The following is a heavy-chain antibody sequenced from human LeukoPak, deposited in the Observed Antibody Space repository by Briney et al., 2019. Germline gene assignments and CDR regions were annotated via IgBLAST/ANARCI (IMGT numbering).Heavy chain of an antibody. CDR3: ARERLVRGVMTYYYYGMDV. V-gene: IGHV4-34*01. CDR2: INHSGST. CDR1: GGSFSGYY. J-gene: IGHJ6*02. D-gene: IGHD3-10*01. Sequence: SETLSLTCAVYGGSFSGYYWSWIRQPPGKGLEWIGEINHSGSTNYNPSLKSRVTIPVDTSKNQFSLKLSSVTAADTAVYYCARERLVRGVMTYYYYGMDVWGQGTTVTVSS.